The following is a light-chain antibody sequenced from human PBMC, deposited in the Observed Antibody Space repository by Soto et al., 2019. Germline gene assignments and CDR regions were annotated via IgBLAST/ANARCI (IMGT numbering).Light chain of an antibody. Sequence: EIVMTQSPVTLSLSPGETATLSCRASQTINSNLAWYQQKPGQAPRLLIYGASTRAAGIPARFSGSGSGTEFTPTITRLQSDDFAVYYCQQYSNWVTFGGGTQVEIE. CDR1: QTINSN. J-gene: IGKJ4*01. CDR3: QQYSNWVT. V-gene: IGKV3-15*01. CDR2: GAS.